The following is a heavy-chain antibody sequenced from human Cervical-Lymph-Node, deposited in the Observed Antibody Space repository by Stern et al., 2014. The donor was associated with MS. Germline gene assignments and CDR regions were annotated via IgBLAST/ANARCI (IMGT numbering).Heavy chain of an antibody. V-gene: IGHV1-69*01. J-gene: IGHJ6*02. CDR3: ARGELKEGLVRGMDV. Sequence: VQLVESGAEVKKPGSSVKVSCKASGGTFSSYAISWGRQAPGPGLEWMGGIIPIFGTANHAQKFKGRCTIIAAETPSTAYKGQSSLRSEDTAVYYCARGELKEGLVRGMDVWGQGTTVTVSS. CDR2: IIPIFGTA. CDR1: GGTFSSYA. D-gene: IGHD1-26*01.